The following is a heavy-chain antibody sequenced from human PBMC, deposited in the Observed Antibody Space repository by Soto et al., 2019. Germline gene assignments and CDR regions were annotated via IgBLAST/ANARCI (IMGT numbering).Heavy chain of an antibody. CDR2: LSSSSGTI. V-gene: IGHV3-48*02. CDR3: AREPRTAVGATGLFDY. D-gene: IGHD1-26*01. J-gene: IGHJ4*02. CDR1: GFTFSIYS. Sequence: EVQLVESGGALVQPGGSLRLSCAASGFTFSIYSMNWFRQAPGKGLEWVSYLSSSSGTIHYAESVKGRFTISRDNAKNLLFLQMSSLRDEDTAVYYCAREPRTAVGATGLFDYWGQGTLVTVSS.